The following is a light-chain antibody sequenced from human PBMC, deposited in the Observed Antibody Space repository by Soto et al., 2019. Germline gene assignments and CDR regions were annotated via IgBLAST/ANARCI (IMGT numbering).Light chain of an antibody. CDR2: RNN. Sequence: QSVLTQPASVSGSPGQSITISCTGTSSNVGSYKLVSWYQQLPGTAPKLVIYRNNQRPSGVPDRISGSKSGTSASLAISGLRSEDEADYYCAAWDDRLSGLVFGRGTKLTVL. J-gene: IGLJ2*01. CDR3: AAWDDRLSGLV. CDR1: SSNVGSYKL. V-gene: IGLV1-47*01.